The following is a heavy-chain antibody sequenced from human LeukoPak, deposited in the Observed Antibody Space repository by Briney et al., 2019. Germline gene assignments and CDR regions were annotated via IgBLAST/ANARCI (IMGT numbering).Heavy chain of an antibody. CDR3: ARVRYCSGGSCLGYYHGMDV. V-gene: IGHV1-3*01. D-gene: IGHD2-15*01. CDR1: GYTFTSYA. Sequence: ASVKVSCKASGYTFTSYAMHWVRQAPGQRLEWMGWINAGNGNTKYSQKFQGRVTITRDTSASTAYMELSSLRSEDTAVYYCARVRYCSGGSCLGYYHGMDVWGQGTTVTVSS. J-gene: IGHJ6*02. CDR2: INAGNGNT.